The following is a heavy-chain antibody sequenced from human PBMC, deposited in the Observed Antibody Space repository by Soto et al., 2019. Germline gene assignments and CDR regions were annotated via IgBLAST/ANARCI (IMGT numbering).Heavy chain of an antibody. CDR1: GDTLTSHY. CDR2: INPSAGST. J-gene: IGHJ4*02. CDR3: ATPSGY. D-gene: IGHD3-10*01. Sequence: ASRKGFRQASGDTLTSHYMHWVRQAPGQGLEWMGLINPSAGSTSYAQSFQGRVTMTRDTSTSTVFMDLSSLRSEDTAIYYCATPSGYWGQGTLVTVSS. V-gene: IGHV1-46*01.